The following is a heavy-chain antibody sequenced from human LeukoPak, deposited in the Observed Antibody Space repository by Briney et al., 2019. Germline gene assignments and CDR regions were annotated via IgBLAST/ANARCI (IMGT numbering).Heavy chain of an antibody. Sequence: SETLSLTCTVSGGSISSSSYYWGWIRQPPGKGLEWIGSIYYSGSTYYNPSLKSRVTISVDTSKNQFSLKLSSVTAADTAVYYCARDFGPKSGYVRYYYYYYGMDVWGQGTTVTVSS. CDR1: GGSISSSSYY. D-gene: IGHD3-3*01. CDR2: IYYSGST. J-gene: IGHJ6*02. V-gene: IGHV4-39*07. CDR3: ARDFGPKSGYVRYYYYYYGMDV.